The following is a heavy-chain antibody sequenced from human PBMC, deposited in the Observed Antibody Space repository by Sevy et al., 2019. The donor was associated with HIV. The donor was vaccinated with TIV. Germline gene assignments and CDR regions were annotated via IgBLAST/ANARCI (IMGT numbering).Heavy chain of an antibody. J-gene: IGHJ4*02. CDR2: IYTSGGT. CDR1: GGSISSGSYY. Sequence: SETLSLTCTVSGGSISSGSYYWSWIRQPAGKGLEWIGRIYTSGGTNYNPSLKSRVTISVDTSKNQFSLKLSSVTAADTAVYYCARGHYYDSTRVDYWGQGTLVTVSS. CDR3: ARGHYYDSTRVDY. V-gene: IGHV4-61*02. D-gene: IGHD3-22*01.